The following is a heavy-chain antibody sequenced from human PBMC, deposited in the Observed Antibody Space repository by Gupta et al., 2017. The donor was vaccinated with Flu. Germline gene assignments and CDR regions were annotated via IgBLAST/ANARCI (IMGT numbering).Heavy chain of an antibody. D-gene: IGHD6-19*01. J-gene: IGHJ3*02. CDR1: A. Sequence: AMNWVRQVPGKGLEWVAGMSWNGGATGYADSVKGRFTISRDNAENSLYLQMTSLRPEDTALYYCVKDLEGSGWSNLGAFDIWGQGTMVTVSS. CDR3: VKDLEGSGWSNLGAFDI. CDR2: MSWNGGAT. V-gene: IGHV3-9*01.